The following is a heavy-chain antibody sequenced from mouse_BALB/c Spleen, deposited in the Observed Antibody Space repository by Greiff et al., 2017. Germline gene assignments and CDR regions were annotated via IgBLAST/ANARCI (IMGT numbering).Heavy chain of an antibody. Sequence: QVQLKESGPELVKPGASVKISCKASGYAFSSSWMNWVKQRPGQGLEWIGRIYPGDGDTNYNGKFKGKATLTADKSSSTAYMQLSSLTSVDSAVYFCARSGYYGSSPWYFDVWGAGTTVTVSS. D-gene: IGHD1-1*01. CDR2: IYPGDGDT. CDR1: GYAFSSSW. CDR3: ARSGYYGSSPWYFDV. J-gene: IGHJ1*01. V-gene: IGHV1-82*01.